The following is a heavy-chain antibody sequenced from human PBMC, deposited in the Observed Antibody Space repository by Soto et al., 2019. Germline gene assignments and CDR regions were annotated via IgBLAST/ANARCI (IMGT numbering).Heavy chain of an antibody. Sequence: GASVKVSCKASGGTFSSYAISWVRQAPGQGLEWMGGIIPIFGTANYAQKFQGRVTITADESTSTAYMELSSLRSEDTAVYYCARVFQDGPPYYYYYGMDVWGQGTTVTVS. CDR1: GGTFSSYA. J-gene: IGHJ6*02. D-gene: IGHD2-8*01. V-gene: IGHV1-69*13. CDR2: IIPIFGTA. CDR3: ARVFQDGPPYYYYYGMDV.